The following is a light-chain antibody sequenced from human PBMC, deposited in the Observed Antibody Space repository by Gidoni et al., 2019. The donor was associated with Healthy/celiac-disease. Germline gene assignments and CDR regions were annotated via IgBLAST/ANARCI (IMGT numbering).Light chain of an antibody. CDR3: QQYGSSPIT. V-gene: IGKV3-20*01. CDR1: QSVSSSY. J-gene: IGKJ5*01. CDR2: GAS. Sequence: ENVLTPSPGTLSVSPGDRATLSCRASQSVSSSYLAWYQQTPGQAPRLLIYGASSRATGIPDRFSGSGSGTDFTLTISRLEPEDFAVYYCQQYGSSPITFXQXTRLXIK.